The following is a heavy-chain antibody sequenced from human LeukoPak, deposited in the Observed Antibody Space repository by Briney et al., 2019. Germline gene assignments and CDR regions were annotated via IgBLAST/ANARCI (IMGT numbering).Heavy chain of an antibody. D-gene: IGHD3-22*01. CDR3: ARDRDSGGWFDP. J-gene: IGHJ5*02. Sequence: SGTLSLTCTVSGGSISSYYWSWIRQPPGKGLEWIGYIYYSGSTNYNPSLKSRVTISVDTSKNQFSLKLSSVTAADTAVYYCARDRDSGGWFDPWGQGTLVTVSS. CDR2: IYYSGST. V-gene: IGHV4-59*01. CDR1: GGSISSYY.